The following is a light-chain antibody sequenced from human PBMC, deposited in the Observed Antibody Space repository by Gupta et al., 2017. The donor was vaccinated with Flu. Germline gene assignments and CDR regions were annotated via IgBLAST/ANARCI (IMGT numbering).Light chain of an antibody. Sequence: SLGERATINCKSSQSGLYSRNDENYLLWYQQKPGQPPKLLIYRASTRAAGVPVRFSGSGSGTDFTLTISSLEAEDVAVYYCQQDCRTPSTFGQGTKVEIK. V-gene: IGKV4-1*01. CDR2: RAS. J-gene: IGKJ2*01. CDR1: QSGLYSRNDENY. CDR3: QQDCRTPST.